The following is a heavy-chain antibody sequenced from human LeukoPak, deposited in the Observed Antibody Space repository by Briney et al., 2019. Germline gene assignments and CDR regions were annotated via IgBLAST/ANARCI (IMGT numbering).Heavy chain of an antibody. J-gene: IGHJ4*02. V-gene: IGHV4-34*01. CDR1: GGSFSGYY. CDR3: ARDGGCSGGSCYSPFDY. CDR2: INHSGST. D-gene: IGHD2-15*01. Sequence: SETLSLTCAVYGGSFSGYYWSWLRQPPGKGLEWIGEINHSGSTNYNPSLKSRVTISVDTSKNQFSLKLSSVTAADTAVYYCARDGGCSGGSCYSPFDYWGQGTLVTVSS.